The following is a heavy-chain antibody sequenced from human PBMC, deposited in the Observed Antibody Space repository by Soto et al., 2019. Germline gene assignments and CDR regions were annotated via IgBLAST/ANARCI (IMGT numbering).Heavy chain of an antibody. CDR1: GYTFTSHG. J-gene: IGHJ6*02. D-gene: IGHD2-2*02. Sequence: ASVKVSCKASGYTFTSHGISWVRQAPGQGLEWLGWISTYNSRTHYAQKVQGRVTMTTDTSTSTAYLDLRSLTFNDTAVYYCARARYCASPSCYKHYYYGMDTWGQGTTVTVSS. CDR3: ARARYCASPSCYKHYYYGMDT. CDR2: ISTYNSRT. V-gene: IGHV1-18*04.